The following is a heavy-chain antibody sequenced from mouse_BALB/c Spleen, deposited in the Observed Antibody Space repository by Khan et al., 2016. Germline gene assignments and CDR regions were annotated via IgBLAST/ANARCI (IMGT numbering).Heavy chain of an antibody. CDR3: ARYDGSSYVRAMDY. D-gene: IGHD1-1*01. J-gene: IGHJ4*01. CDR2: ISYSGST. Sequence: EVQLQESGPSLVKPSQTLSLTCSVTGDSITSGYWHWIRKFPGNKLEYMGYISYSGSTYYNTSLKSRISITRDTSKNQYYLQLNSVTTEDTATYYCARYDGSSYVRAMDYWGQGTSVTVSS. CDR1: GDSITSGY. V-gene: IGHV3-8*02.